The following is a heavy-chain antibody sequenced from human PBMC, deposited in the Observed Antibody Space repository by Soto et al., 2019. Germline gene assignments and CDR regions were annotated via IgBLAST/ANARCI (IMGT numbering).Heavy chain of an antibody. D-gene: IGHD2-15*01. CDR1: GGSISSYY. J-gene: IGHJ3*02. Sequence: PSETLSLTCTVSGGSISSYYWSWIRQPPGKGLEWIGCIYYSGSTNYNPSLKSRVTISVDTSKNQFSLKLSSVTAADTAVYYCARGPSKGYCSGGSCYSIRLIAFDIWGQGTMVTVSS. V-gene: IGHV4-59*01. CDR3: ARGPSKGYCSGGSCYSIRLIAFDI. CDR2: IYYSGST.